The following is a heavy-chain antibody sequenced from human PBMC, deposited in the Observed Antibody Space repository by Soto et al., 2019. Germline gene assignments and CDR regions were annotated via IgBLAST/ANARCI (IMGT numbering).Heavy chain of an antibody. D-gene: IGHD3-16*01. Sequence: EVQLVESGGGVVQPGGSLRLSCAASGFSVINYDMVWVRQASGKGLECISFITSNAKTISYVDAVKGRFTISRDNAKNSGNLQMNSLRDEDTAVYYCARSLGGGHWDYWGPGTLVTVSS. V-gene: IGHV3-48*02. CDR2: ITSNAKTI. CDR3: ARSLGGGHWDY. J-gene: IGHJ4*02. CDR1: GFSVINYD.